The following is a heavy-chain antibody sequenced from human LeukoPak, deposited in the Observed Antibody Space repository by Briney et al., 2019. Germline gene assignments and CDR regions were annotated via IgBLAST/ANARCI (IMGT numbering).Heavy chain of an antibody. CDR3: ATDPGSYYMDV. D-gene: IGHD3-10*01. CDR2: IYYSGST. J-gene: IGHJ6*03. Sequence: SETLSLTXTVSGGSINTYYWSWIRQPPGKGLEWIGYIYYSGSTNYNPSLKSRVTISVDTSKNQFSLKLSSVTAADTAVYYCATDPGSYYMDVWGKGTTVTVSS. V-gene: IGHV4-59*01. CDR1: GGSINTYY.